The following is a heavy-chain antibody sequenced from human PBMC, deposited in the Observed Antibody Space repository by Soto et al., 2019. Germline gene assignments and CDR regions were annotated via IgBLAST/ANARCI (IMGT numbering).Heavy chain of an antibody. Sequence: EVQLVESGGVVVQPGGSLRLSCAASGFTFDDYTMHWVRQAPGKGLEWVSLISWDGGSTYYADSVKGRFTISRDNSKNSLYLQMNSLRTEDTALYYCAKDMVGAAAGQPYYYYYGMDVWGQGTTVTVSS. CDR2: ISWDGGST. CDR3: AKDMVGAAAGQPYYYYYGMDV. J-gene: IGHJ6*02. V-gene: IGHV3-43*01. D-gene: IGHD6-13*01. CDR1: GFTFDDYT.